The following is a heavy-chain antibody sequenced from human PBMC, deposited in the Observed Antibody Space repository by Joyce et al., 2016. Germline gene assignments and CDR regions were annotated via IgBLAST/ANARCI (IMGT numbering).Heavy chain of an antibody. CDR3: ARSQWLAPLMY. V-gene: IGHV4-34*01. Sequence: QVQLQQWGAGLLKPSETLSLTCAVSGGPFRGFFWTWVRQPPGKGLEWIGDINNSGVTNYNPSIKTRVTLSVDTSKNQCSLKLTSLSAADTAVYYCARSQWLAPLMYWGQGTPVTVSS. CDR2: INNSGVT. D-gene: IGHD6-19*01. CDR1: GGPFRGFF. J-gene: IGHJ4*02.